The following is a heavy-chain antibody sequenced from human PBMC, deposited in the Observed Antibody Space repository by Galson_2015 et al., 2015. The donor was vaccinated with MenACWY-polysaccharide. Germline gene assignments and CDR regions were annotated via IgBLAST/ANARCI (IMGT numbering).Heavy chain of an antibody. CDR1: GYTFKRYA. J-gene: IGHJ4*02. CDR2: INTNTGNP. D-gene: IGHD4-17*01. Sequence: SVKVSCKASGYTFKRYAMNWVRQAPGQGLEWLGWINTNTGNPTYAQGFTGRFVFSLDASVTTAYLHISGLKAEDTAVYYCARDPKQKPTTVPTGRFDYWGQGTLVTVAS. CDR3: ARDPKQKPTTVPTGRFDY. V-gene: IGHV7-4-1*02.